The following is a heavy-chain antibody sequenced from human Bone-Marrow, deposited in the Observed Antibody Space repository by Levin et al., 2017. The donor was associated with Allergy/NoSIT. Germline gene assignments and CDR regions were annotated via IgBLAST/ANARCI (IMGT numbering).Heavy chain of an antibody. CDR2: INPSGGST. V-gene: IGHV1-46*01. CDR3: ARAARPYQLLSVYYFDY. CDR1: GYTFTSYY. D-gene: IGHD2-2*01. Sequence: GESLKISCKASGYTFTSYYMHWVRQAPGQGLEWMVIINPSGGSTSYAQKFQGRVTMTRDTSTSTVYMELSSLRSEDTAVYYCARAARPYQLLSVYYFDYWGQGTLVTVSS. J-gene: IGHJ4*02.